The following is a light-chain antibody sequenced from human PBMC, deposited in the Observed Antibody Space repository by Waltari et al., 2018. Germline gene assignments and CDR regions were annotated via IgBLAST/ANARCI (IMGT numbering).Light chain of an antibody. CDR3: QSYTSSAV. CDR2: EDD. J-gene: IGLJ3*02. V-gene: IGLV6-57*04. CDR1: GGRIFTNY. Sequence: NFLLTQPHSVSESPGTPVIISCTRRGGRIFTNYVPWYQHRPGSAPSIVIYEDDQRPSGVPDRFSGSIDSSSNSASLTISGLKTEDEADYCCQSYTSSAVFGGGTKLTV.